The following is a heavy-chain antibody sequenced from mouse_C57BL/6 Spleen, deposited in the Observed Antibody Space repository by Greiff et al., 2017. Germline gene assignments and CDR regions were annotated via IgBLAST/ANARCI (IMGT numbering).Heavy chain of an antibody. CDR1: GYTFTDYN. V-gene: IGHV1-18*01. CDR3: ARRRGLLPFGYFDV. D-gene: IGHD2-3*01. Sequence: EVHLVESGPELVKPGASVKIPCKASGYTFTDYNMDWVKQSHGKSLEWIGDINPNNGGTIYNQKFKGKATLTVDKSSSTAYMELRSLTSEDTAVYYCARRRGLLPFGYFDVWGTGTTVTVSS. J-gene: IGHJ1*03. CDR2: INPNNGGT.